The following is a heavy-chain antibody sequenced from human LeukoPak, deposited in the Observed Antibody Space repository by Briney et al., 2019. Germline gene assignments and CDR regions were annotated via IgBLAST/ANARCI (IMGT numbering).Heavy chain of an antibody. Sequence: VASVKVSCKASGYTFTGYHMHWVRQAPGQGLEWMGWINPNSGGTNYAQKFQGRVTMTRDTSISTAYLQWSSLKASDTAMYYCARHALHFDNSKYYFDYWGQGTLVTVSS. CDR3: ARHALHFDNSKYYFDY. CDR2: INPNSGGT. D-gene: IGHD3-22*01. V-gene: IGHV1-2*02. CDR1: GYTFTGYH. J-gene: IGHJ4*02.